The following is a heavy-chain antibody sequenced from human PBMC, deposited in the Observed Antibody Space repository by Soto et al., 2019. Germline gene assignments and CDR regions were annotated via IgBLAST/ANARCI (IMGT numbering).Heavy chain of an antibody. CDR3: PKVGENCSGGSCYSQVYYYYGMDV. J-gene: IGHJ6*02. D-gene: IGHD2-15*01. CDR1: GFTFSAYD. CDR2: IGAADDP. V-gene: IGHV3-13*05. Sequence: GGSLRLSCAASGFTFSAYDMHWVRQTTGKGLECVSAIGAADDPYYLGSVKGRFTISRDNPKNTLYLQMNSLRAEDTAVYYCPKVGENCSGGSCYSQVYYYYGMDVWGQGTTVTVSS.